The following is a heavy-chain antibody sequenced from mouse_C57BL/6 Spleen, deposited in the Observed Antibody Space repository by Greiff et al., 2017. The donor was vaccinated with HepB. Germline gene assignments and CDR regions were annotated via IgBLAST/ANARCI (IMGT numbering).Heavy chain of an antibody. Sequence: QVQLQQPGAELVKPGASVKMSCKASGYTFTSYWITWVKQRPGQGLEWIGDIYPGSGSTNYNEKFKSKATLTVDTSSSTAYMQLSSLTSEDSAVYYCARPDYGSSTFDYWGQGTTLTVSS. CDR3: ARPDYGSSTFDY. D-gene: IGHD1-1*01. CDR1: GYTFTSYW. CDR2: IYPGSGST. J-gene: IGHJ2*01. V-gene: IGHV1-55*01.